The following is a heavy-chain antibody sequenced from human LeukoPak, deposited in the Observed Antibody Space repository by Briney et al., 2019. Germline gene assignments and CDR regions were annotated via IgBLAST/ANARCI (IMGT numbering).Heavy chain of an antibody. Sequence: SETPSLTCTVYGGSFSGYYWSWIRQPPGKGLEVMGEINHSGSTNYNPSLKSRVTISVDTSKNQFSLKLSSVTAADTAVYYCARYPLAGATDDAFDIWGQGTMVTVSS. V-gene: IGHV4-34*01. J-gene: IGHJ3*02. D-gene: IGHD1-26*01. CDR3: ARYPLAGATDDAFDI. CDR2: INHSGST. CDR1: GGSFSGYY.